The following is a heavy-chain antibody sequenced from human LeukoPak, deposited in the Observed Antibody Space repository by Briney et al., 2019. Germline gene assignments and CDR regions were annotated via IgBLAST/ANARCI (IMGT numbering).Heavy chain of an antibody. CDR3: ARSRPTYYYDSSGTNFDY. CDR2: IYYSGST. V-gene: IGHV4-59*08. CDR1: GGSISSYY. Sequence: KPSETLSLTRTVPGGSISSYYWSWIRQPPGKGLEWDGYIYYSGSTNYNPSLKSRVTISVDTSKNQFSLKLSSVTAADTAVYYCARSRPTYYYDSSGTNFDYWGQGTLVTVSS. J-gene: IGHJ4*02. D-gene: IGHD3-22*01.